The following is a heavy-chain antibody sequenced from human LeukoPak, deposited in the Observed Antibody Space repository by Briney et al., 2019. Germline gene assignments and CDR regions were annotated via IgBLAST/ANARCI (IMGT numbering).Heavy chain of an antibody. D-gene: IGHD2/OR15-2a*01. Sequence: PSETLSLTCTVSGASITRSYWSWIRQPPGNGLEWIGYVYRTGNTDYNPSLRSRVTISLDTSKSHFTLSLSSATAADTAVYFCARHPFSNPFDFWGRGTLVTVSS. CDR2: VYRTGNT. CDR1: GASITRSY. J-gene: IGHJ4*02. V-gene: IGHV4-59*08. CDR3: ARHPFSNPFDF.